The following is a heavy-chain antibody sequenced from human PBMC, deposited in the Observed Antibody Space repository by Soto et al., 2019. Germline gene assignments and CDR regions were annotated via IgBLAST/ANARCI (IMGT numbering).Heavy chain of an antibody. Sequence: ASVKVSCKASGYTFTGYYMHWVRQAPGQGLEWMGWINPNSGGTNYAQKFQGWVTMTRDTSISTAYMELSRLRSDDTAVYYCARDQGPFYYYYGMDVWGQGTTVTVSS. J-gene: IGHJ6*02. CDR1: GYTFTGYY. V-gene: IGHV1-2*04. CDR2: INPNSGGT. CDR3: ARDQGPFYYYYGMDV.